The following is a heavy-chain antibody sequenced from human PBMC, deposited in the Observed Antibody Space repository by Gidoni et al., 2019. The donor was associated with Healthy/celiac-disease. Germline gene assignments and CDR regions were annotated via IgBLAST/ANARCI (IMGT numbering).Heavy chain of an antibody. V-gene: IGHV2-26*01. D-gene: IGHD3-9*01. CDR3: ARGYFDWEYFDY. CDR2: IFSNDEK. CDR1: GFSLSNARMG. Sequence: QVTLQESGPVLVKPTETLTLTCTVSGFSLSNARMGVSWIRRPPGKALEWLAHIFSNDEKSYSTSLKSRLTISKDTSKSQVVLTMTNMDPVDTATYYCARGYFDWEYFDYWGQGTLVTVSS. J-gene: IGHJ4*02.